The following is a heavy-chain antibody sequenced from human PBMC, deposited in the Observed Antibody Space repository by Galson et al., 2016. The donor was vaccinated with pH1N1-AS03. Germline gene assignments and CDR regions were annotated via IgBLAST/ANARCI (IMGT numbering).Heavy chain of an antibody. D-gene: IGHD3-3*01. V-gene: IGHV4-61*02. CDR1: GDSITSGNYF. CDR2: IHSSGST. J-gene: IGHJ4*02. CDR3: ARDLGAGGPEDS. Sequence: TLSLTCTVSGDSITSGNYFWSWIRQPAGKGLEWIGRIHSSGSTDYNSSLKSRVIISVDTSNNEFSLKLSSVTAADTAVYYGARDLGAGGPEDSWGPGTRVTISS.